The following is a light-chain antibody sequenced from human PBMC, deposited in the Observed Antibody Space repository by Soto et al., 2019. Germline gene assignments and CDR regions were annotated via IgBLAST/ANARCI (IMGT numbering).Light chain of an antibody. Sequence: QSVLTQPPSVSGAPGQGVTISCTGSSSNIGAGFDVHWYQQLPGTAPKLLIYGNNNRPSGVTDRFSGSKFGTSASLAITGLQADDEADYYCSSHTTTYTVDVFGAGTKVTVL. J-gene: IGLJ1*01. V-gene: IGLV1-40*01. CDR1: SSNIGAGFD. CDR3: SSHTTTYTVDV. CDR2: GNN.